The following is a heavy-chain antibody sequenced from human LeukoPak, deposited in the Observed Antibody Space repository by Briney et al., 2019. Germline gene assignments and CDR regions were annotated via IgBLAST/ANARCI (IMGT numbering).Heavy chain of an antibody. CDR2: INPNSGGT. CDR3: ARAAGYYDSSGYYYVGNRFDP. CDR1: GYTFTGYY. V-gene: IGHV1-2*02. Sequence: GASVKVSCKASGYTFTGYYMHWVRQAPGQGLEWMGWINPNSGGTNYAQKFQGRVTMTRDTSISTAYMELSRLRSDDTAVYYCARAAGYYDSSGYYYVGNRFDPWGQGTLVTVSS. D-gene: IGHD3-22*01. J-gene: IGHJ5*02.